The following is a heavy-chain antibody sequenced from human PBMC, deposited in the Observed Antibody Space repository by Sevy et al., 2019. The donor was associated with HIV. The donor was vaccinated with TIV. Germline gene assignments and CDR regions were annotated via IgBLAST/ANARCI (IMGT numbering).Heavy chain of an antibody. CDR2: ISDDSRYI. CDR1: GFTFRTYS. J-gene: IGHJ4*02. D-gene: IGHD3-3*01. V-gene: IGHV3-21*04. Sequence: GGSLRLSCAASGFTFRTYSMNWVRQAPGKGLERLSSISDDSRYIYYSDSVKGRFTISRANAKNLLYLQMNNLRVEDTAIYYCARDFTIFGVVSGIDYWCQGNLVTVSS. CDR3: ARDFTIFGVVSGIDY.